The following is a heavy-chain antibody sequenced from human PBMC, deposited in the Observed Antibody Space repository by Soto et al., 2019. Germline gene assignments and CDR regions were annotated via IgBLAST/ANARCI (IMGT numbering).Heavy chain of an antibody. J-gene: IGHJ3*02. D-gene: IGHD3-10*01. Sequence: SVKVSWKASGGTFSSYAISWVRQAPGQGLEWMGGIIPIFGTANYAQKFQGRVTITADESTSTAYMELSSLRSEDTAVYYCARDPGYYGSGSYSQGAFDIWGQGTMVTV. CDR2: IIPIFGTA. CDR3: ARDPGYYGSGSYSQGAFDI. CDR1: GGTFSSYA. V-gene: IGHV1-69*13.